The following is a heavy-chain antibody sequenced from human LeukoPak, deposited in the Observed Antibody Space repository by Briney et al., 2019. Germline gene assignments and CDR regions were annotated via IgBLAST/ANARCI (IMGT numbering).Heavy chain of an antibody. D-gene: IGHD4-17*01. CDR2: TYYRYKWYN. J-gene: IGHJ5*02. Sequence: SQTLSLTCAISGDSVSSNSAAWNWIRQSPSRGLEWLGRTYYRYKWYNCYAVSVKSRVTINPDTSKNQFSLQLNSVTPEDTAVYYCARDGLRGDNWFDPWGQGTLVTVSS. V-gene: IGHV6-1*01. CDR3: ARDGLRGDNWFDP. CDR1: GDSVSSNSAA.